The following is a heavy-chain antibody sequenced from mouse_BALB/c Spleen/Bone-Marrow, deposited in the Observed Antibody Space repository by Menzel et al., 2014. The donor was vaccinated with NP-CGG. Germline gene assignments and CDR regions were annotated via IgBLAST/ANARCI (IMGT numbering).Heavy chain of an antibody. CDR1: GFSLTSYG. J-gene: IGHJ2*01. CDR2: IWAGGST. D-gene: IGHD1-1*01. V-gene: IGHV2-9*02. CDR3: AREGRYYGKRYYFDY. Sequence: QVQLQQSGPGLVAPSQSLSITCTVSGFSLTSYGVHWVRQPPGKGLEWLGVIWAGGSTNYNSALMSGLSISIDNSKSQVFLKMNSLQTDDTAMYYCAREGRYYGKRYYFDYWGQGTTLTVSS.